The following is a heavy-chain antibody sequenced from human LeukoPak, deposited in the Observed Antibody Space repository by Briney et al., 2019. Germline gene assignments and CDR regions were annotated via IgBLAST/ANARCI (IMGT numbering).Heavy chain of an antibody. CDR3: ARSSSYFTYFDL. CDR2: ISGSGGST. V-gene: IGHV3-23*01. CDR1: GFTFSSYA. D-gene: IGHD2/OR15-2a*01. J-gene: IGHJ2*01. Sequence: GGSLRLSCAASGFTFSSYAMSWVRQAPGKGLEWVSAISGSGGSTYYADSVKGRFTISRDNSKNTLYLQMNSLRAEDTAVYYCARSSSYFTYFDLWGRDTLVTVSS.